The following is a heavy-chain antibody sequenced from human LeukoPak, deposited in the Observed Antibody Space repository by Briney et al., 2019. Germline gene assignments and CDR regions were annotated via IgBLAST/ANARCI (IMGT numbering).Heavy chain of an antibody. CDR2: IDPNSGGT. Sequence: ASVKVSCKASGYIFTDYYMHWVRQAPGQGLEWMGWIDPNSGGTNSAQKFQGRVTMTRDTSISTAYMELSRLRSDDTAVYYCARGDGSGSYKSVDYWGQGTLVTVSS. D-gene: IGHD3-10*01. V-gene: IGHV1-2*02. CDR3: ARGDGSGSYKSVDY. CDR1: GYIFTDYY. J-gene: IGHJ4*02.